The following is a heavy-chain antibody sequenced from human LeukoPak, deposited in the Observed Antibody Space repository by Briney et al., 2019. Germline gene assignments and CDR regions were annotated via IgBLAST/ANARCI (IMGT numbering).Heavy chain of an antibody. Sequence: GGSLRLSCAASGFTFSSYAMHWVRQAPGKGLEWVAVISYDGSNKYYADSVKGRFTISRDNSKNTLYLQMNSLRAEDTAVHYCARRSSGWPQYYFDYWGQGTLVTVSS. J-gene: IGHJ4*02. V-gene: IGHV3-30*04. CDR1: GFTFSSYA. CDR3: ARRSSGWPQYYFDY. D-gene: IGHD6-19*01. CDR2: ISYDGSNK.